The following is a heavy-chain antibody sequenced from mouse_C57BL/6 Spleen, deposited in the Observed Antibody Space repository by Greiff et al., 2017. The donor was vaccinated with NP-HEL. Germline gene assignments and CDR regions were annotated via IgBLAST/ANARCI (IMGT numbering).Heavy chain of an antibody. CDR2: INPNNGGT. CDR3: ARKGIYDGYYVFDY. J-gene: IGHJ2*01. CDR1: GYTFTDYY. Sequence: EVQLQQSGPELVKPGASVKISCKASGYTFTDYYMNWVKQSHGKSLEWIGDINPNNGGTSYNQKFKGKATLTVDKSSSTAYMELRSLTSEDSAVYYCARKGIYDGYYVFDYWGQGTTLTVSS. V-gene: IGHV1-26*01. D-gene: IGHD2-3*01.